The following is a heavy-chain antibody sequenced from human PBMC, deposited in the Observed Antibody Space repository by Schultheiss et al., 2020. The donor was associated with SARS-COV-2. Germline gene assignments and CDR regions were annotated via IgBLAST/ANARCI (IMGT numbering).Heavy chain of an antibody. CDR1: GFTFTSSA. Sequence: SVKVSCKASGFTFTSSAMQWVRQARGQRLEWIGWIVVGSGNTNYAQKFQERVTITRDMSTSTAYMELSSLRSEDTAVYYCAAEGAIAAAGRVHYMDVWGKGTTVTVSS. V-gene: IGHV1-58*02. J-gene: IGHJ6*03. CDR2: IVVGSGNT. D-gene: IGHD6-13*01. CDR3: AAEGAIAAAGRVHYMDV.